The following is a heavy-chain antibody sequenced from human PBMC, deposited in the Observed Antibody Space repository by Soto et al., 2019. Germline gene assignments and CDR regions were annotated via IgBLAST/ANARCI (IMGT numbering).Heavy chain of an antibody. CDR1: GYTFTSYG. J-gene: IGHJ5*02. CDR3: ARDRWDYYDSSGKTWLDP. CDR2: ISAYNGNT. D-gene: IGHD3-22*01. V-gene: IGHV1-18*01. Sequence: ASVKVSCKASGYTFTSYGISWVRQAPGQGLEWMGWISAYNGNTNYAQKLQGRVTMTTDTSTSTAYMELRSLRSDDTAVYYCARDRWDYYDSSGKTWLDPWGKGTLVT.